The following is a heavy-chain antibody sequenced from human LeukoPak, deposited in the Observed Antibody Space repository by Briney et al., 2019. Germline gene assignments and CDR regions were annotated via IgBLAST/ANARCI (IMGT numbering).Heavy chain of an antibody. CDR3: ARRRGYCSSTSCSHYYFDY. D-gene: IGHD2-2*01. J-gene: IGHJ4*02. CDR2: IKQDGSEK. V-gene: IGHV3-7*01. Sequence: VGSLRLSCAASAFTFSSYWMSWVRQAPGKGLEWVASIKQDGSEKYYVDPVKGRFTISRDNAKNSLYLQMNSLRAEDTAVYYCARRRGYCSSTSCSHYYFDYWGQGTLVTVSS. CDR1: AFTFSSYW.